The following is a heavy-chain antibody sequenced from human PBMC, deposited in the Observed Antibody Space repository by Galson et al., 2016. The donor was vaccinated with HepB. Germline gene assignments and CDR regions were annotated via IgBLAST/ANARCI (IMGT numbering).Heavy chain of an antibody. V-gene: IGHV3-21*01. Sequence: SLRLSCAASGFTFNTYNMNWVRQTPGKGLELVSSITSSSSYIYYTDSVKGRFTISRDNAKNSLYTQMNSLRAEDTAIYYCAKDRGDYIWGTYRYTLDAFDVWGQGTMVAVSS. J-gene: IGHJ3*01. D-gene: IGHD3-16*02. CDR1: GFTFNTYN. CDR2: ITSSSSYI. CDR3: AKDRGDYIWGTYRYTLDAFDV.